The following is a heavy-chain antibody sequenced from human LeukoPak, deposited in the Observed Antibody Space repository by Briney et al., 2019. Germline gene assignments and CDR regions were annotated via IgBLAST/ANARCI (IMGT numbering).Heavy chain of an antibody. Sequence: GGSLRLSCAASGFTFSTYWMHWVRQAPGKGLVWVSRINDDGGSTTYADSVRGRFTISRDSAKNTLYLQMNSLRAEDTAVYYCARDLQATVTTNGWGFDLWGRGTLVTVSS. CDR3: ARDLQATVTTNGWGFDL. V-gene: IGHV3-74*01. CDR2: INDDGGST. J-gene: IGHJ2*01. CDR1: GFTFSTYW. D-gene: IGHD4-11*01.